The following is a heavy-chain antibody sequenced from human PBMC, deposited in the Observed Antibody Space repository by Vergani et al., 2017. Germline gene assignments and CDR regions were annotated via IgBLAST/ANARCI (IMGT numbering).Heavy chain of an antibody. CDR3: ARDTRSSGFRAWVAFDI. Sequence: QVQLVESGGGVVKPGRSLSLPCEAFGFTFSSYGMHWVRQAPGKGVGWVAVLWYDGSNKSYAEPVKGRFTITRDNSKNTLYLQMNSLRADDTAVYYCARDTRSSGFRAWVAFDIWGQGTMVTVSS. CDR1: GFTFSSYG. V-gene: IGHV3-33*01. D-gene: IGHD3-22*01. CDR2: LWYDGSNK. J-gene: IGHJ3*02.